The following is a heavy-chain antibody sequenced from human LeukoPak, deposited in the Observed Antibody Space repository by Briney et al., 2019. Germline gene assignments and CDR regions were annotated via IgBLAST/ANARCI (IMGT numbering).Heavy chain of an antibody. Sequence: SETLSLTCTVSGASISSYYWGWIRQPPGKGLEWIGYIYYSGNSNYNPSLKSRVTISVDTSKNQFSLKLSSVTAADTAVYFCARAPRGWREFDYWGQGTLVTVSS. D-gene: IGHD3-10*01. CDR2: IYYSGNS. V-gene: IGHV4-59*01. CDR1: GASISSYY. J-gene: IGHJ4*02. CDR3: ARAPRGWREFDY.